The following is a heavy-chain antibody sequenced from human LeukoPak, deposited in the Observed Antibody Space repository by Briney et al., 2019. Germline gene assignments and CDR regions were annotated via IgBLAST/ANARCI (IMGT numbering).Heavy chain of an antibody. CDR1: GFTVSSNY. D-gene: IGHD6-13*01. Sequence: QTGGSLRLSCAASGFTVSSNYMSWVRQAPGKGLEWVSVIYSGGSTYYADSVKGRFTISRDNSKNTLYLQMNNLRAEETAVYYCARSSSWYGVDYWGQGTLVTVSS. CDR2: IYSGGST. J-gene: IGHJ4*02. CDR3: ARSSSWYGVDY. V-gene: IGHV3-53*01.